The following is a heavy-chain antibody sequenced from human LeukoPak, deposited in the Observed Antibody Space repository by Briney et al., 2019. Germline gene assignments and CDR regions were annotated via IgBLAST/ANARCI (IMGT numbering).Heavy chain of an antibody. V-gene: IGHV1-46*01. CDR1: GYTFTSYY. CDR2: INPTGCST. CDR3: ARDLIVGATRAGGHDAFDI. Sequence: GASVKVSCKASGYTFTSYYMHWVRQAPGPGLEWMGLINPTGCSTGYAQKFQGRVTMTRDMSTRTAYMDLRSLRSDDTAVYYCARDLIVGATRAGGHDAFDIWGQGTMVTVSS. D-gene: IGHD1-26*01. J-gene: IGHJ3*02.